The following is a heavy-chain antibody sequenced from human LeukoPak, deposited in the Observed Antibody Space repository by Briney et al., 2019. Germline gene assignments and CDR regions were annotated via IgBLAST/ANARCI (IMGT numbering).Heavy chain of an antibody. V-gene: IGHV3-48*03. Sequence: GGSLRLSCAASGFTFSTYEMNWVRQAPGKGLEWVSYISSGGSTIYYADSVKGRFTISRDNAKNSLYLQMNTLRAEDTAVYYCARDRHKYNYDSGGYPPYWGQGTLVTVSS. CDR1: GFTFSTYE. D-gene: IGHD3-22*01. CDR3: ARDRHKYNYDSGGYPPY. J-gene: IGHJ4*02. CDR2: ISSGGSTI.